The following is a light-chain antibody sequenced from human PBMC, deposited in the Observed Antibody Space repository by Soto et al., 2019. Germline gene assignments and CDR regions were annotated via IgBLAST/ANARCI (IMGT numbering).Light chain of an antibody. CDR1: QSISNY. V-gene: IGKV1-39*01. J-gene: IGKJ1*01. Sequence: DIQMTQSPSSLSASVGDRVTITCRASQSISNYLNWYQQNPGKAPKVLIYAASSLQSGVPSRFSGSGSGTDFTLTISSLQPEDFAPYYCQQSYSTPRTFGQGTK. CDR3: QQSYSTPRT. CDR2: AAS.